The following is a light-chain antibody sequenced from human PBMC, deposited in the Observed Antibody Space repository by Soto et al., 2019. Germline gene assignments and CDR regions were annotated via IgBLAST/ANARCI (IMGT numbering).Light chain of an antibody. V-gene: IGLV1-44*01. CDR3: AAWDDRLDVYV. Sequence: QSVLTQPPSASGTHGQIVAISCSGSSSNIGSNTVTWYQPLPGTAPKLLIYSTSQRSSGVPGRFSGSKSGASASLSISGLQSEDEADYYCAAWDDRLDVYVFGTGTKVTVL. CDR2: STS. J-gene: IGLJ1*01. CDR1: SSNIGSNT.